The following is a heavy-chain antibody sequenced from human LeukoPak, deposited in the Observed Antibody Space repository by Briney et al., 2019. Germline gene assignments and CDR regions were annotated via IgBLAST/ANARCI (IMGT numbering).Heavy chain of an antibody. CDR1: GGSISSYY. Sequence: SETLSLTCTVYGGSISSYYWSWIRQPPGKGLEWIGYIYYSGSTNYNPSLKSRVTISVDTSKNQFSLKLSSVTAADTAVYYCARSNYVWGSYRYTGYFDYWGQGTPVTVSS. CDR3: ARSNYVWGSYRYTGYFDY. J-gene: IGHJ4*02. CDR2: IYYSGST. D-gene: IGHD3-16*02. V-gene: IGHV4-59*01.